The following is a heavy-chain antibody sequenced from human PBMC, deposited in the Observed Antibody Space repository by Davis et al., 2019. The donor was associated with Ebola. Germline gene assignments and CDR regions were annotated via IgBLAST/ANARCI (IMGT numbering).Heavy chain of an antibody. CDR1: GYTFTSYY. D-gene: IGHD2-21*01. CDR3: ARDSLRRDSPGDFDY. Sequence: AASVKVSCKASGYTFTSYYMHWVRQAPGQGLEWMGIINPSGGSTSYAQKFQGRVTMTRDTSTSTVYLEMSSLRSEDTAVYYCARDSLRRDSPGDFDYWGQGTLVTVSS. CDR2: INPSGGST. J-gene: IGHJ4*02. V-gene: IGHV1-46*01.